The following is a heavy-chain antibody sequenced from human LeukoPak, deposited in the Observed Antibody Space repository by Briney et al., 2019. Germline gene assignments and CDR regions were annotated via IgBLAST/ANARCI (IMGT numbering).Heavy chain of an antibody. D-gene: IGHD5-12*01. J-gene: IGHJ4*02. CDR1: GDSISSGSYY. CDR3: ARDSSLVVANTFDY. Sequence: PSETLSLTCTVSGDSISSGSYYWSWIRQPAGKGLEWIGRIHTSGSTNYNPSLKSRVTISVDTSKNQFSLKLSSVTAADTAVYYCARDSSLVVANTFDYWGQGTLVTVSS. CDR2: IHTSGST. V-gene: IGHV4-61*02.